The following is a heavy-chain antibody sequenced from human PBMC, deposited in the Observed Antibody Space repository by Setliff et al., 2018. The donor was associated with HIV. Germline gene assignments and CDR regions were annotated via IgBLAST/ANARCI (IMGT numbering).Heavy chain of an antibody. CDR1: GGSLSSYY. J-gene: IGHJ5*02. V-gene: IGHV4-39*07. CDR2: IYYSGST. D-gene: IGHD2-8*01. Sequence: ASETLSLTCAVYGGSLSSYYWGWIRQPPGKGLEWIGSIYYSGSTYYNPSLKSRVTISVDTSKNQFSLKLSSVTAADTAVYYCARDAPTVYANGWFDPWGQGTLVTVSS. CDR3: ARDAPTVYANGWFDP.